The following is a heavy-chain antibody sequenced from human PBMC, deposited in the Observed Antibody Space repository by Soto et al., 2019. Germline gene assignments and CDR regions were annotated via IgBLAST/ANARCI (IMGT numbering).Heavy chain of an antibody. J-gene: IGHJ4*02. Sequence: QEQLVQSGAEVKKSGSSVKVSCKASGGLFSTYAISWVRQAPGQGLEWMGVTIPEAGTTNYAQKFQGRVTITADKATNTAYLDVNSLTSEDTAVYFCARTSMTRIDYWGQGTLVTVSS. CDR3: ARTSMTRIDY. V-gene: IGHV1-69*06. D-gene: IGHD2-2*01. CDR2: TIPEAGTT. CDR1: GGLFSTYA.